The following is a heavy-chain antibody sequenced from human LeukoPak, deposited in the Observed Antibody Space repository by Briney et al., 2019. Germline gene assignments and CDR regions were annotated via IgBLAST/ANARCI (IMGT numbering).Heavy chain of an antibody. CDR2: ISAYNGNT. Sequence: ASVKVSCKASGYTFTSYGISWGRQAPGQRVEWMGWISAYNGNTNYAQKLQGRVTMTTDTSTSTAYMELRSLRSDDTAVYHCARDRWRGSSWYAKAFDIGGQGTMVTVSS. J-gene: IGHJ3*02. CDR1: GYTFTSYG. D-gene: IGHD6-13*01. V-gene: IGHV1-18*01. CDR3: ARDRWRGSSWYAKAFDI.